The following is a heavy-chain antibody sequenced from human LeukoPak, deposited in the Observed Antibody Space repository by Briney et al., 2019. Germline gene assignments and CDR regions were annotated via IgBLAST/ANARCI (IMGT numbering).Heavy chain of an antibody. CDR1: GGSISSPY. Sequence: PSETLSLTCTVSGGSISSPYWSWIRQPPGKGLEWIGYISYSGSTDYNPSLKSRVTISVDMSKTQFSLELWSVTAADTAVYYCRYSSGWYQVDYWGQGTLVTVSS. V-gene: IGHV4-59*11. D-gene: IGHD6-19*01. CDR3: RYSSGWYQVDY. CDR2: ISYSGST. J-gene: IGHJ4*02.